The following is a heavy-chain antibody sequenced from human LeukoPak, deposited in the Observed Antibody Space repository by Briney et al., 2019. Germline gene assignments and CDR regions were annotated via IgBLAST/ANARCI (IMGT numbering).Heavy chain of an antibody. V-gene: IGHV3-15*07. CDR3: ATDFYDST. J-gene: IGHJ5*02. D-gene: IGHD3-22*01. CDR1: GFTFSNAW. Sequence: GGSLRPSCATSGFTFSNAWMNWVRQAPGKGLEWVGRIRSNSDGGTIDYAAPVKGRFTLSRDDSKTTLYLQMNSLQTEDTAVYYCATDFYDSTWGQGTLVTVPS. CDR2: IRSNSDGGTI.